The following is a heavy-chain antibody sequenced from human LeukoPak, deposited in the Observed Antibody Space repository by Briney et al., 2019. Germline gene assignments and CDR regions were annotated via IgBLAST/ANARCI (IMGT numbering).Heavy chain of an antibody. CDR2: MNPNSGNT. CDR1: GYTFTSYD. D-gene: IGHD3-10*01. Sequence: ASVKVSCKASGYTFTSYDINWVRQATGQGLEWMGWMNPNSGNTGYAQKFQGRVTMTRNTSISTAYMELSSLRSEDTAVYYCARDPVGLTYYYGSGSAGFDYWGQGTLVTVSS. J-gene: IGHJ4*02. V-gene: IGHV1-8*01. CDR3: ARDPVGLTYYYGSGSAGFDY.